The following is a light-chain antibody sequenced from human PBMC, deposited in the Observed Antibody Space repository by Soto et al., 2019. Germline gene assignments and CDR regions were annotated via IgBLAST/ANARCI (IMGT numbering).Light chain of an antibody. CDR2: GAT. Sequence: EIVLTQSPDTLYLSPGEGATLSCRASQRVNSSYLAWYQQKPGQAPRLLISGATDRATGIPARVSGSGSGTYFTLTIRTLEPEDFAVYYCQQYVNSPVTFGQGTKLQIK. V-gene: IGKV3-20*01. CDR3: QQYVNSPVT. J-gene: IGKJ2*01. CDR1: QRVNSSY.